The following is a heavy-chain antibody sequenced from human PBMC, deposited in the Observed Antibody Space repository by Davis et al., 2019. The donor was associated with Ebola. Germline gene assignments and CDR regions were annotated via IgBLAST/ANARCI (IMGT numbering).Heavy chain of an antibody. J-gene: IGHJ6*03. D-gene: IGHD2-2*01. CDR1: GYTFTGYY. CDR2: INPNSGGT. Sequence: ASVKVSCKASGYTFTGYYMHWVRQAPGQGLEWMGWINPNSGGTNYAQKFQGRVTMTRDTSISTAYLQWSSLKASDNAMYYCARRAPPGCSSTSCHRPYYMDVWGKGTTVTVSS. CDR3: ARRAPPGCSSTSCHRPYYMDV. V-gene: IGHV1-2*02.